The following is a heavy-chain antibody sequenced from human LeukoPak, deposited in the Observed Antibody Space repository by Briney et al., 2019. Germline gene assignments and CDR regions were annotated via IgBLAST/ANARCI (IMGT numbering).Heavy chain of an antibody. V-gene: IGHV3-7*03. Sequence: PGGSLRLSCAASGFTFSSYWMNWVRQAPGKGLEWVANIKPDGGETYYVDSVKGRFTISRDNAKNSLYLQMNSLRAEDTALYYCARGYYYYYMDVWGKGTTVTVSS. CDR3: ARGYYYYYMDV. CDR2: IKPDGGET. CDR1: GFTFSSYW. J-gene: IGHJ6*03.